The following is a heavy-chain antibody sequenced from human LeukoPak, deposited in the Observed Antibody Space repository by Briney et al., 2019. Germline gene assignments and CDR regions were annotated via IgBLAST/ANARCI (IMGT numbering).Heavy chain of an antibody. D-gene: IGHD2-2*01. J-gene: IGHJ6*02. Sequence: PSETLSLTCTVSGGSISSYYWSWIRQPPGRGLEWIGYVYYSGSTNYNSSLKSRVTISVDTSKNQFSLKLSSVTAADTAVYYCARDDRYCSSTSCYVPYYYGMDVWGQGTTVTVSS. V-gene: IGHV4-59*12. CDR2: VYYSGST. CDR3: ARDDRYCSSTSCYVPYYYGMDV. CDR1: GGSISSYY.